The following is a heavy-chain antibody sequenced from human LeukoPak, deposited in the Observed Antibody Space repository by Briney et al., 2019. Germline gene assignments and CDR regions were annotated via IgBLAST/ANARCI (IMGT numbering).Heavy chain of an antibody. D-gene: IGHD1-1*01. V-gene: IGHV1-69*04. CDR3: ARGTVGWNGNWFDP. Sequence: SVKVSCKASGGTFSSYAISWVRQAPGQGLEWMGRIIPILGIANYAQKFQGRVTITTDESTSTAYMELSSLRSEDTAVYYCARGTVGWNGNWFDPWGQGTLVTVSS. J-gene: IGHJ5*02. CDR2: IIPILGIA. CDR1: GGTFSSYA.